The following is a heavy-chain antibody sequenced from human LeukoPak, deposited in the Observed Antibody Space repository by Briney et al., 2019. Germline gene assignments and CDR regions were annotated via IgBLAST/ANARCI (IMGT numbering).Heavy chain of an antibody. D-gene: IGHD6-13*01. CDR2: INSDGSIT. J-gene: IGHJ3*01. V-gene: IGHV3-74*01. CDR1: GFTFSSYW. CDR3: AGGISATGGG. Sequence: GGSLRLSCADSGFTFSSYWMHWVRQAPGKGLVWVSRINSDGSITTYADSVKGRFTISRDNPKNTLYLQMNSLRAEDTAVYYCAGGISATGGGWGQGTMVTVSS.